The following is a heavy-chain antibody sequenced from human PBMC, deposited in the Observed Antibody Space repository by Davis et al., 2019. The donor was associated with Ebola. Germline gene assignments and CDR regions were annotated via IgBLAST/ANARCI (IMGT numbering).Heavy chain of an antibody. CDR1: GGSISSYY. CDR3: ARGCSSGWYDY. D-gene: IGHD6-19*01. CDR2: IYYSGST. Sequence: MPSETLSLTCTVSGGSISSYYWSWIRQPPGKGLEWIGYIYYSGSTNYNPSLKSRVTISVDTSKNQFSLKLSSVTAADTAVYYCARGCSSGWYDYWGQGTLVTVSS. J-gene: IGHJ4*02. V-gene: IGHV4-59*08.